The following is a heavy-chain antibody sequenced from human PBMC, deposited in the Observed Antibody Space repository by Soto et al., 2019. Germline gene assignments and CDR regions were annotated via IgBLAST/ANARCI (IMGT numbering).Heavy chain of an antibody. V-gene: IGHV3-7*01. J-gene: IGHJ3*02. CDR2: IKQDGTEK. CDR3: ARGDTPMITGLDSFDI. CDR1: GFTFSRYW. Sequence: GGSLRLSCAASGFTFSRYWMNWVRQAPGKGLEWVANIKQDGTEKNYVDSVKGRFTISRDNARKSLYLQMDSLRAEDTAVYFCARGDTPMITGLDSFDIWGQGTMGTVSS. D-gene: IGHD5-18*01.